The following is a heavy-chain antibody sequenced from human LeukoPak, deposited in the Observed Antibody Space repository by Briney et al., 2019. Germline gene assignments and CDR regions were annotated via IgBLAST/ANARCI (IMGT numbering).Heavy chain of an antibody. CDR2: INSDGSST. J-gene: IGHJ4*02. D-gene: IGHD6-19*01. Sequence: GGSLRLFCAASGFTFSSYGMQWVRHAPGGGLVWVSLINSDGSSTTYADSVKGRFTISRDNAKNTLYLQMNSLRAEDTAVYYCAPFYSSGWYGDGYWGQGTLVTVSS. CDR3: APFYSSGWYGDGY. CDR1: GFTFSSYG. V-gene: IGHV3-74*01.